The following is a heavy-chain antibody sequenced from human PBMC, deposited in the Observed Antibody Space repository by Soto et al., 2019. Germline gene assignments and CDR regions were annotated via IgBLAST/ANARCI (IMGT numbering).Heavy chain of an antibody. CDR2: ISAYNGNT. J-gene: IGHJ6*02. D-gene: IGHD3-22*01. V-gene: IGHV1-18*04. CDR1: GYTLTSYG. Sequence: ALVKVSCKASGYTLTSYGISWVRQAPGQGLEWMGWISAYNGNTNYAQKLQGRVTMTTDTSTSTAYMELRSLRSDDTAVYYCASGPPPPQYYYDSSGYWSYYYYGMDVWGQGTTVTVSS. CDR3: ASGPPPPQYYYDSSGYWSYYYYGMDV.